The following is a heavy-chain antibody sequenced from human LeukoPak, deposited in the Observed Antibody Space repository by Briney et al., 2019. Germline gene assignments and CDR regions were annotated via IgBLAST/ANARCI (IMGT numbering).Heavy chain of an antibody. CDR3: SKQQLNYYGMDV. CDR1: GFTFSSYA. D-gene: IGHD6-13*01. Sequence: PGGSLRLSCAASGFTFSSYAMSWVRQAPGKGLEGVSAISGSGGSTYYADSVKGRFTISRDNSKNTLYLQMNSLRAEDTAVYYCSKQQLNYYGMDVWGQGTTITVSS. CDR2: ISGSGGST. J-gene: IGHJ6*02. V-gene: IGHV3-23*01.